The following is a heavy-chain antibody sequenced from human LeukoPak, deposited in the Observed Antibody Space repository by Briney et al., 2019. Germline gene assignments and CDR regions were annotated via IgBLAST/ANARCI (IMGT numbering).Heavy chain of an antibody. CDR3: ARDDMVRGGYKVRHGY. J-gene: IGHJ4*02. D-gene: IGHD3-10*01. Sequence: ASVKVSCKASGYTFTSYYMHWVRQAPGQGLEWMGIINPSGGSTSYAQKFQGRVTMTRDTSTSTVYMELSSLRSEDTAVYYCARDDMVRGGYKVRHGYWGQGTLVTVSS. CDR1: GYTFTSYY. CDR2: INPSGGST. V-gene: IGHV1-46*01.